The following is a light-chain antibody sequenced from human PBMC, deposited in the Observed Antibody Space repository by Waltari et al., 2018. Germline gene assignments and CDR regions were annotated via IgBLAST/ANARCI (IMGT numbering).Light chain of an antibody. CDR3: SSYSSSSALRV. J-gene: IGLJ3*02. CDR2: DVT. V-gene: IGLV2-14*03. Sequence: QSALTQPASVSGSPGQSITISCTGTSSDVGAFHYVSWYQQHPGKAPKLIIYDVTNRPSGVSSRFSASKFGNMASLTISGLQADDEADYYCSSYSSSSALRVFGGGTKLTVL. CDR1: SSDVGAFHY.